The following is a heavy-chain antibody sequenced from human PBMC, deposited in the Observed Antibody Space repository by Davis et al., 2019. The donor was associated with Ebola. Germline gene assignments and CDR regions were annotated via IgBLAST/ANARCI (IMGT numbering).Heavy chain of an antibody. V-gene: IGHV1-8*01. Sequence: ASVKVSCKASGYTFTSYDINWVRQATGQGLEWMGWMNPNSGNTGYAQKFQGRVTMTRNTSISTAYMELSSLRSEDTAVYYCARGPPYDYIWGSYRDPYYFDYWGQGTLVTVSS. CDR2: MNPNSGNT. CDR3: ARGPPYDYIWGSYRDPYYFDY. J-gene: IGHJ4*02. CDR1: GYTFTSYD. D-gene: IGHD3-16*02.